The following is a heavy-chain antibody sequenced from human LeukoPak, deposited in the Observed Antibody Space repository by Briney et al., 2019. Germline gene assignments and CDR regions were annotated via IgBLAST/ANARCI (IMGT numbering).Heavy chain of an antibody. CDR1: GGSISSGGYS. Sequence: SETLSLTCTVSGGSISSGGYSWSWIRQPPGKGLEWIGYIYHSGSTYYNPSLKSRVSISVDRSKNQFSLKLSSVTAADTAVYYCARASLAYCGGDCYYYWYFDLWGRGTLVTVSS. CDR2: IYHSGST. J-gene: IGHJ2*01. D-gene: IGHD2-21*02. CDR3: ARASLAYCGGDCYYYWYFDL. V-gene: IGHV4-30-2*01.